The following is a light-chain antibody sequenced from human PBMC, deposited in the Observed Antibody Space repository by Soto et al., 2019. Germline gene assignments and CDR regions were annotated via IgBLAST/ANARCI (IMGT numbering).Light chain of an antibody. CDR1: QYIGSA. CDR3: LQYGDRPRT. Sequence: EIVLTQSPGTLSLSPGDRATLYCRASQYIGSAVAWYHQRSGQAPRLLIFDASIRVPTTPARFSGSVSGTEFTLTISSLESEDFAVYFCLQYGDRPRTFGQETKVDIK. CDR2: DAS. J-gene: IGKJ1*01. V-gene: IGKV3-15*01.